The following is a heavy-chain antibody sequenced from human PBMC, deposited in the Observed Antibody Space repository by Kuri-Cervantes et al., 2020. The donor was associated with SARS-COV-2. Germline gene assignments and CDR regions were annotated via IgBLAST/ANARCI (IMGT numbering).Heavy chain of an antibody. Sequence: GESLKISCAASGFTVSSNYMSWVRQAPGKGLEWVSVIYSGGSTSYADSVKGRFTISRDNSKNTLYLQMNSLRAEDTAVYYCARGGVGYYYYYGMDVWGQGTTVTVSS. D-gene: IGHD3-10*01. CDR2: IYSGGST. J-gene: IGHJ6*02. CDR3: ARGGVGYYYYYGMDV. CDR1: GFTVSSNY. V-gene: IGHV3-53*01.